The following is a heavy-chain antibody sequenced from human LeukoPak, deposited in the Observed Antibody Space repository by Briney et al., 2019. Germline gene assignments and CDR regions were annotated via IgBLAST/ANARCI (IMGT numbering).Heavy chain of an antibody. J-gene: IGHJ4*02. Sequence: ASVKVSCKASGYTFTSYCFIWVRQAPGQGLEWMGWISAYNGHTDYAQKLQGRVTLTTDTSTSTAYMEMRSLRSDDTAVYYCARADLSGWYGGDYWGQGTLVTVSS. D-gene: IGHD6-19*01. CDR3: ARADLSGWYGGDY. V-gene: IGHV1-18*01. CDR2: ISAYNGHT. CDR1: GYTFTSYC.